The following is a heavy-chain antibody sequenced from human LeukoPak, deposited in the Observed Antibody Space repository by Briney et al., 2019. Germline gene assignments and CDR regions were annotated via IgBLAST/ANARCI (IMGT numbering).Heavy chain of an antibody. CDR1: GYTFTSYG. Sequence: ASVKVSCKASGYTFTSYGISWVRQAPGQGLEWMGWISAYNGNTNYAQKLQGRVTMTTDTSTSTAYMELRSLRSDDTAVYYCARVWDYYGSGFYFDYWGQGTLVTVSS. D-gene: IGHD3-10*01. CDR3: ARVWDYYGSGFYFDY. J-gene: IGHJ4*02. CDR2: ISAYNGNT. V-gene: IGHV1-18*01.